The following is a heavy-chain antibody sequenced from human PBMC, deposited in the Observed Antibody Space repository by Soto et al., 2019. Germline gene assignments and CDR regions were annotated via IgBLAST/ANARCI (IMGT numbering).Heavy chain of an antibody. D-gene: IGHD2-21*02. J-gene: IGHJ3*02. CDR2: IYHSGIT. V-gene: IGHV4-38-2*02. Sequence: ETLSLPCSVSNLSISSGYYWGLIRQPPGKGLEWIANIYHSGITYYNSSLKSRITISVDTSKNQFSLKMNSVTAADTAVYYCARGSHIVVATDAFDIWGQGTMVTVSS. CDR3: ARGSHIVVATDAFDI. CDR1: NLSISSGYY.